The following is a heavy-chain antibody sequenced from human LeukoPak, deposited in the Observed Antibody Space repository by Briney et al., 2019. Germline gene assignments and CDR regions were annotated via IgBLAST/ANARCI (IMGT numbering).Heavy chain of an antibody. J-gene: IGHJ4*02. Sequence: GGSLRLSCAASGFTFSSYSINWVRQAPGKGLEWVSSIRSSSSYIYYADSVKGRFTISRDNAKNSLYLQMNSLRAEDTAVYYCARDFYGDYYFDYWGQGTLVTVSS. D-gene: IGHD4-17*01. CDR2: IRSSSSYI. CDR1: GFTFSSYS. CDR3: ARDFYGDYYFDY. V-gene: IGHV3-21*01.